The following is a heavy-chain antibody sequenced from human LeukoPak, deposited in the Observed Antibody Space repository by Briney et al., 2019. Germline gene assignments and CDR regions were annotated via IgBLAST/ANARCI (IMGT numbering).Heavy chain of an antibody. Sequence: PGGSLRLSCAASGFTFSSYSMNWVRQAPGKGLEWVAVISYDGSNKYYADSVKGRFTISRDNSKNTLYLQMNSLRAEDTAVYYCARDSLEGDYYYYGMDVWGQGTTVTVSS. CDR2: ISYDGSNK. J-gene: IGHJ6*02. CDR3: ARDSLEGDYYYYGMDV. V-gene: IGHV3-30*03. CDR1: GFTFSSYS.